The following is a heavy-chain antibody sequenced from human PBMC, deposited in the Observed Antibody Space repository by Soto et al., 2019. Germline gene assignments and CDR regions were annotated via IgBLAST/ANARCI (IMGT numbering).Heavy chain of an antibody. D-gene: IGHD3-16*01. CDR2: ISAYNGNT. Sequence: QVQLVQSGAEVKKPGASVKVSCKASGYTFTSYGISWVRQAPGQGLERMGWISAYNGNTNYAQKLQGRVTMTTDTSTSTACMELMSPRSDDTAVYYCARDAGVSGELYYWGQGTLVTVSS. V-gene: IGHV1-18*01. CDR1: GYTFTSYG. J-gene: IGHJ4*02. CDR3: ARDAGVSGELYY.